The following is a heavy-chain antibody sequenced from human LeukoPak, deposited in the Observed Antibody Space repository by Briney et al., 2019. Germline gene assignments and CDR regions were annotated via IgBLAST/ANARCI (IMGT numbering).Heavy chain of an antibody. CDR3: AKAGGHLDY. V-gene: IGHV3-30*02. J-gene: IGHJ4*02. Sequence: PGGSLRLSCAASGFTFSSYGMHWVRQAPGKGLEWVAFIRYEGSNKYYADSVKGRFTISRDNSKNTLYLQMNSLRAEDTAVYYCAKAGGHLDYWGQGTLVTVSS. CDR1: GFTFSSYG. CDR2: IRYEGSNK. D-gene: IGHD2-8*02.